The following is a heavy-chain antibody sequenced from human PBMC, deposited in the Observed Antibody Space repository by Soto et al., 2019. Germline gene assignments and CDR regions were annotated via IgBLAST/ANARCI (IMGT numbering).Heavy chain of an antibody. J-gene: IGHJ4*02. CDR2: IWYDGSNK. Sequence: GGSLRLSCAASGFTFSSYGMHWVRQAPGKGLEWVAVIWYDGSNKYYADSVKGRFTISRDNSKNTLYLQMNSLRAEDTAVYYCARERYCSSTSCHIFDYWGQGTLVTVSS. V-gene: IGHV3-33*01. D-gene: IGHD2-2*02. CDR1: GFTFSSYG. CDR3: ARERYCSSTSCHIFDY.